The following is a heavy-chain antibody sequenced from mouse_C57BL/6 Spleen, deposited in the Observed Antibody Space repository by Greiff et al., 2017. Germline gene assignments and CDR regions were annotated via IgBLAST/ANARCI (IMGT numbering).Heavy chain of an antibody. J-gene: IGHJ1*03. CDR1: GFTFSDYY. CDR2: INYDGSST. D-gene: IGHD1-1*01. V-gene: IGHV5-16*01. Sequence: EVKLMESEGGLVQPGSSMKLSCTASGFTFSDYYMAWVRQVPEKGLEWVANINYDGSSTYYLDSLKSRFIISRDNAKNILYLQMSILKSEDTATYYCARDSPYYYGSSFWYFDVWGTGTTVTVSS. CDR3: ARDSPYYYGSSFWYFDV.